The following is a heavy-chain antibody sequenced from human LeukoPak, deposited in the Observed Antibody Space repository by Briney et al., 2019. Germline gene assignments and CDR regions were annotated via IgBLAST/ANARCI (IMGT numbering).Heavy chain of an antibody. D-gene: IGHD3-3*01. CDR2: IYYSGST. Sequence: NPSETLSLTCTVSGGSISSSSYYWGWIRQPPGKGLEWIGSIYYSGSTYYNPSLKSRVTISVDTSKNQFSLKLSSVTAADTAVYYCARRPYITIFGVVIIEYFDYWGQGTLVTVSS. V-gene: IGHV4-39*01. CDR3: ARRPYITIFGVVIIEYFDY. CDR1: GGSISSSSYY. J-gene: IGHJ4*02.